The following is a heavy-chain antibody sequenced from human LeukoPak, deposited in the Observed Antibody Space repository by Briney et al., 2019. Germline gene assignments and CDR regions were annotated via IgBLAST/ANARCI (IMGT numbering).Heavy chain of an antibody. D-gene: IGHD5-18*01. CDR1: GFTFSSYA. V-gene: IGHV3-30-3*01. CDR3: AKDRSAMVSDAFDI. Sequence: PGGSLRLSCAASGFTFSSYAMHWVRQAPGKGLEWVAVISYDGSNKYYADSVKGRFTISRDNSKNTLYLQMNSLRAEDTAVYYCAKDRSAMVSDAFDIWGQGTMVTVSS. CDR2: ISYDGSNK. J-gene: IGHJ3*02.